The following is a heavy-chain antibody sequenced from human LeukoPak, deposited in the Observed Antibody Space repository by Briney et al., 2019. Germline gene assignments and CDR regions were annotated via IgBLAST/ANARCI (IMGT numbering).Heavy chain of an antibody. J-gene: IGHJ6*02. CDR1: GYTFTSYY. CDR2: INPSGGST. Sequence: ASVKVSCKASGYTFTSYYMHWVRQAPGQGLEWMGIINPSGGSTSYAQKFQGRVTMTRDTSTSTVYMELSSLGSEDTAVYYCARVSGSTSDYYYGMDVWGQGTTVTVSS. V-gene: IGHV1-46*01. D-gene: IGHD2-2*01. CDR3: ARVSGSTSDYYYGMDV.